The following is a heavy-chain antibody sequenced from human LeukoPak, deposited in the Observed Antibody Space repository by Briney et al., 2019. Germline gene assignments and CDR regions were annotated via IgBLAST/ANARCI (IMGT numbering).Heavy chain of an antibody. V-gene: IGHV4-59*12. Sequence: SETLSLTCTVSGGSISSYYWSWIRQPPGKGLEWIGYIYYSGSTNYNPSLKSRVTISVDTSKNQFSLKLSSVTAADTAVYFCARDLSGSLYFDYWGQGVLVTVSS. CDR2: IYYSGST. J-gene: IGHJ4*02. D-gene: IGHD3-10*01. CDR3: ARDLSGSLYFDY. CDR1: GGSISSYY.